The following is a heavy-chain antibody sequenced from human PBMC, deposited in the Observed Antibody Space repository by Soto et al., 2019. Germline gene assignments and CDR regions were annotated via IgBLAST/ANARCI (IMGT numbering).Heavy chain of an antibody. CDR3: ATIGDYEDGYYYYYGMDV. CDR1: GFTLSSYN. Sequence: EVQLVESGGGLVKPGGSLRLSCAASGFTLSSYNMNWVRQAPGKGLEWVSSISSSSSYIYYADSVRGRFTISRDNAKSSLYLQMNSLRAEDTAVYYCATIGDYEDGYYYYYGMDVWGQGTTVTVSS. V-gene: IGHV3-21*01. D-gene: IGHD4-17*01. CDR2: ISSSSSYI. J-gene: IGHJ6*02.